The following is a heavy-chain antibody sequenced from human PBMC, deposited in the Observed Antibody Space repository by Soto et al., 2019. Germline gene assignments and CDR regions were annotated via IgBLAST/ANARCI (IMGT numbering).Heavy chain of an antibody. D-gene: IGHD3-3*01. Sequence: SGGSLRLSCAASGFTFSNAWMSWVRQAPGKGLEWVGRIKSKTDGGTTDYAAPVKGRFTISRDDSKNTLYLQMNSLKTEDTAVYYCTIFGVVTPWYFDYWGQGTLVTVSS. J-gene: IGHJ4*02. CDR1: GFTFSNAW. V-gene: IGHV3-15*01. CDR2: IKSKTDGGTT. CDR3: TIFGVVTPWYFDY.